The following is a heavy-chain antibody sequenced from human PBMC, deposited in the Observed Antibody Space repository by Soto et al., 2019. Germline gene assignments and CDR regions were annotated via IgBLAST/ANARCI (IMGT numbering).Heavy chain of an antibody. CDR1: GFTFSSYA. J-gene: IGHJ6*02. Sequence: PGGSLRLSCAASGFTFSSYAMHWVRQAPGKGLEWVAVISYDGSNKYYADSVKGRFTISRDNSKNTRYLQMNSLRAEDTAVYYCARDYYRFNSGYGFSMEVWGQGTTVTVSS. D-gene: IGHD5-12*01. CDR2: ISYDGSNK. V-gene: IGHV3-30-3*01. CDR3: ARDYYRFNSGYGFSMEV.